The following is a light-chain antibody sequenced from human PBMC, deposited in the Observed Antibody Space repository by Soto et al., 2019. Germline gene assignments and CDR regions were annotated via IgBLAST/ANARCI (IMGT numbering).Light chain of an antibody. CDR1: SSDFRGYHY. V-gene: IGLV2-11*01. CDR2: DVN. Sequence: QSALTQPRSVSGSPGQSVTISCTGTSSDFRGYHYVSWYQHHPGKAPKVIIFDVNKRPSGVPDRFSGSKSGNTASLTISGLQTDDEADYYCCSSAGRDTWVFGGGTKLTVL. J-gene: IGLJ3*02. CDR3: CSSAGRDTWV.